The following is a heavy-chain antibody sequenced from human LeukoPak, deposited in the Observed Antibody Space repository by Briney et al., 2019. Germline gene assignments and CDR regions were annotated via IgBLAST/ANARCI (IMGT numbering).Heavy chain of an antibody. J-gene: IGHJ4*02. D-gene: IGHD3-10*01. Sequence: GGSLRLSCAASGFTVSSSYMSWVRQAPGKGLEWVSVIYSGGSTYYADSVKGRFTISRDNSKNTLYLQMNSLRAEDTAVYYCARDTYYYGSGPTRASWGQGTLVTVSS. CDR1: GFTVSSSY. V-gene: IGHV3-53*01. CDR2: IYSGGST. CDR3: ARDTYYYGSGPTRAS.